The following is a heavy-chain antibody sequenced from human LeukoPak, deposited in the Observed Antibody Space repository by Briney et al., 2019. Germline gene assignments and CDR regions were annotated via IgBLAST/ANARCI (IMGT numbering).Heavy chain of an antibody. V-gene: IGHV1-3*01. CDR3: ASPYPGIAAAGNSYYYGMDV. CDR2: INAGNGNT. Sequence: ASVKVSCKASGYTFTSYAMHWVRQAPGQRLERMGWINAGNGNTKYSQKFQGRVTITRVTSASTAYMELSSLRSEDTAVYYCASPYPGIAAAGNSYYYGMDVWGQGTTVTVSS. CDR1: GYTFTSYA. D-gene: IGHD6-13*01. J-gene: IGHJ6*02.